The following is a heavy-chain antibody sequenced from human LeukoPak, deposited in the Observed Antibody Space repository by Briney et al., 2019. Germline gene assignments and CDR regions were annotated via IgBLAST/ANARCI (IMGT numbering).Heavy chain of an antibody. J-gene: IGHJ6*02. D-gene: IGHD3-3*01. Sequence: PGGSLRLSCAASGFTFSSYAMSWVRQAPGKGLEWVSAISGSGGSTYYADSVKGWFTISRDNSKNTLYLQMNSLRAEDTAVYYCAKDQVDDFWSGYYPNSYYYYGMDVWGQGTTVTVSS. V-gene: IGHV3-23*01. CDR3: AKDQVDDFWSGYYPNSYYYYGMDV. CDR1: GFTFSSYA. CDR2: ISGSGGST.